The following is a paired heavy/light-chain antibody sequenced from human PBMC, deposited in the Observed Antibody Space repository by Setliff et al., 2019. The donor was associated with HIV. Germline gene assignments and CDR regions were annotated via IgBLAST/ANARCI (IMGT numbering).Heavy chain of an antibody. Sequence: QITLKESGPTLVKPTQTLTLTCTFSGFSLSTTGVGVGWIRQPPGKALEWLALIYWNDDKHYSPSLKSRLTITKGTSKNQVVLTLTNMDPVDTATYYCAHRRAASYYYGSGDNNWFDPWGQGTLVTVSS. CDR3: AHRRAASYYYGSGDNNWFDP. CDR2: IYWNDDK. J-gene: IGHJ5*02. V-gene: IGHV2-5*01. D-gene: IGHD3-10*01. CDR1: GFSLSTTGVG.
Light chain of an antibody. CDR3: SSYTSSSTWV. CDR2: DVS. Sequence: QSALTQPASVSGSPGQSITISCTGTSSDVGGYNSVSWYQQHPGKAPKLMIFDVSKRPSGVSNRFSGSKSGNTASLTISGLQAEDEADYYCSSYTSSSTWVFGGGTKLTVL. CDR1: SSDVGGYNS. J-gene: IGLJ3*02. V-gene: IGLV2-14*01.